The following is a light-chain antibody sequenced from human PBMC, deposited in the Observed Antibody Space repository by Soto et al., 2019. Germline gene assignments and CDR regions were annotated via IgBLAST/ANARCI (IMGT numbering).Light chain of an antibody. J-gene: IGLJ2*01. CDR2: LNSDGSH. V-gene: IGLV4-69*01. Sequence: QSVLTQSPSASASLGASVKLTCTLGSGHSNYVIAWHQQQPEKGPRYLMKLNSDGSHSKGDGIPDRFSGSSSGAERYLTISSLQSEDEADYYCQTWDTGIRVFGGGTKLTVL. CDR3: QTWDTGIRV. CDR1: SGHSNYV.